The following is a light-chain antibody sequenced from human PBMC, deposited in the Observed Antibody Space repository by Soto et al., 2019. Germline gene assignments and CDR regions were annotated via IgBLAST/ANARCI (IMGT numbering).Light chain of an antibody. V-gene: IGLV2-14*01. Sequence: QSALTQRASVSGSPGQSITISCTGTSSDVGGYNYVSWYQQHPGKAPKLMIYEVSNRPSGVSNRFSGSKSGNTASLTISGLQAEDEADYYCSSYTSSSIDYVFGTGTKLTV. J-gene: IGLJ1*01. CDR1: SSDVGGYNY. CDR3: SSYTSSSIDYV. CDR2: EVS.